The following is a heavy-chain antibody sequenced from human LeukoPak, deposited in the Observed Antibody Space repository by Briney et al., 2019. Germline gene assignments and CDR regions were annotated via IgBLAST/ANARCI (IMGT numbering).Heavy chain of an antibody. CDR1: GLIFSNFA. V-gene: IGHV3-23*01. D-gene: IGHD6-13*01. CDR2: ISGSGGTT. J-gene: IGHJ6*03. Sequence: GGSLRLSCAASGLIFSNFAMSWVRQAPGKGPQWVSSISGSGGTTYIADSVKGRFTISRDNSKNTLYLQMNSLRAEDTAVYYCAREVMSQQLGTYYYYMDVWGKGTTVTVSS. CDR3: AREVMSQQLGTYYYYMDV.